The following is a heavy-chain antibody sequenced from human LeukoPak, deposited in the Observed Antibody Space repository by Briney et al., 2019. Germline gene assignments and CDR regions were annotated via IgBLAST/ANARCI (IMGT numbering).Heavy chain of an antibody. D-gene: IGHD3-3*01. J-gene: IGHJ4*02. V-gene: IGHV1-18*01. CDR2: ISAYNSNT. CDR3: ARDKSHDFWSAFDY. Sequence: ASVKVSCKASGYTFTSYGISWVRQAPGQGLEWMGWISAYNSNTNYAQKLQGRVTMTTDTSTSTAYMELRSLRSDDTAVYYCARDKSHDFWSAFDYWGQGTLVTVSS. CDR1: GYTFTSYG.